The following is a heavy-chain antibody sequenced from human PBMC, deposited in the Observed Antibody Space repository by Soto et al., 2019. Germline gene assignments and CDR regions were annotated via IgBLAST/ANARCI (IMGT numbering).Heavy chain of an antibody. Sequence: ASVKVSCKTSGFTFTNSAVQWVRQARGQRLEWIGWIIVGSGNTNYLQNLQGRITITRDTATGTAYMELNSLTTDDTGVYYCIWESKFFSAWRWGLGTLVTVSS. D-gene: IGHD1-26*01. CDR2: IIVGSGNT. V-gene: IGHV1-58*01. J-gene: IGHJ4*02. CDR1: GFTFTNSA. CDR3: IWESKFFSAWR.